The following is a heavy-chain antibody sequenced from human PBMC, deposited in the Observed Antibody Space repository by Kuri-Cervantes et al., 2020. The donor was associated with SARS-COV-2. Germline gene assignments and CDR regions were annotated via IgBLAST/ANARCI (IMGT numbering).Heavy chain of an antibody. D-gene: IGHD3-22*01. V-gene: IGHV4-38-2*01. Sequence: SETLSLTCAVSGYSISSGYYWGWIRQPPGKGLEWIGSIYHSGSTYYNPSLKSRVTISVDTSKNQFSLKLSSVTAADTAVYYCARHSRDSSGYYFSFWPFDYWGQGTLVTVSS. CDR1: GYSISSGYY. CDR2: IYHSGST. CDR3: ARHSRDSSGYYFSFWPFDY. J-gene: IGHJ4*02.